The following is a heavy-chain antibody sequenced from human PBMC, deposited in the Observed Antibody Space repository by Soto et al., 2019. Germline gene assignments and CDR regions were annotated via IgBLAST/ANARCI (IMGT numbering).Heavy chain of an antibody. CDR3: ARAGRGDGSDY. J-gene: IGHJ4*02. V-gene: IGHV4-61*01. Sequence: QVQLQESGPGLVKPSETLSLTCTVSGGSVSSGSYYWSWIRQPPGKGLEWIGYIYYSGSTTYNPSPKSRVTISVDTSKNLVSLKLCSVTASDTAVYYCARAGRGDGSDYWGQGTLVTVSS. CDR1: GGSVSSGSYY. CDR2: IYYSGST. D-gene: IGHD3-10*01.